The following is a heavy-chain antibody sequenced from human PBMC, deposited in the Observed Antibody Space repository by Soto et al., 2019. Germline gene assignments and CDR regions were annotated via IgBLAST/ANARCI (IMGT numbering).Heavy chain of an antibody. J-gene: IGHJ6*02. CDR1: GYIFTDYY. CDR3: ASINVVDSNRYRGDYYYYGMDV. D-gene: IGHD4-4*01. Sequence: QVQLVQSGAEVKKPGASVKVSCKASGYIFTDYYIHWVRQAPGQGLEWMGVINPSGGSTIYAQKFQDRVTMTRDTSTTTSYLVVSSLGSEDTVVYYCASINVVDSNRYRGDYYYYGMDVWGQGTTVTVSS. V-gene: IGHV1-46*01. CDR2: INPSGGST.